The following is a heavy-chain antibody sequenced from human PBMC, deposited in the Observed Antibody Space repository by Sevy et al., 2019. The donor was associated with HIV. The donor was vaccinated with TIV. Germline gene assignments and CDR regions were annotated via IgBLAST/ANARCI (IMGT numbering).Heavy chain of an antibody. Sequence: GGSLRLSCAASGFNFNNYVMTWVRQAPGKGLEWVSTISASGSVTYYSDSVRGRFTVSRDNSRNTVSMEMNSLRVEDMAIYECVKDTALRRFTLSGMAGAHEYYFDYWGQGTRVTVSS. J-gene: IGHJ4*02. V-gene: IGHV3-23*01. CDR1: GFNFNNYV. CDR3: VKDTALRRFTLSGMAGAHEYYFDY. D-gene: IGHD3-3*01. CDR2: ISASGSVT.